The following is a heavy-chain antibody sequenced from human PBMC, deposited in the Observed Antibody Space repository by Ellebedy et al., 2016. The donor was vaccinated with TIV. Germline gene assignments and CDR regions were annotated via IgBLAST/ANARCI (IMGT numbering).Heavy chain of an antibody. CDR2: IWGRGGPT. D-gene: IGHD2-21*01. CDR3: ARGGGDYYWAPRDY. Sequence: GESLKISCVASGFTFSSYAMTCVRPAPGKGLEWVSAIWGRGGPTYYADSVKGRFTISRDNSRNALYLEANSLTADDTAVYFCARGGGDYYWAPRDYWGQGTLVTVSS. V-gene: IGHV3-23*01. J-gene: IGHJ4*02. CDR1: GFTFSSYA.